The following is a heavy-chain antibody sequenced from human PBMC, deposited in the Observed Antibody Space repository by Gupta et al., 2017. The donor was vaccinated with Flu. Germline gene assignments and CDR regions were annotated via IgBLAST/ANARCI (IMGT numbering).Heavy chain of an antibody. J-gene: IGHJ4*02. V-gene: IGHV1-69*01. CDR2: IIPILATP. Sequence: QVQLEQSGAEVKKPGSSVKVSCKASGDTFRSYAITWVRQAPGQGLEWMGGIIPILATPHYAQKFQGRVTITADESTSTAYMELSSLRSEDTAVYYCARDRYYDSSGYRYFDYWGQGTLVTVSS. CDR1: GDTFRSYA. D-gene: IGHD3-22*01. CDR3: ARDRYYDSSGYRYFDY.